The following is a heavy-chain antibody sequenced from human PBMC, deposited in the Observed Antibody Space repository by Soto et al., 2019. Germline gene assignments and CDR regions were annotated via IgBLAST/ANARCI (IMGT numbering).Heavy chain of an antibody. CDR2: IYYSGST. Sequence: SETLSLTCTVSGGSISSSSYYWGWIRQPPGKGLEWIGSIYYSGSTYYNPSLKSRVTISVDTSKNQFSLKLSSVTAADTAVYYCATSITMVPGSMRWFDPWGQGTLVTVSS. CDR1: GGSISSSSYY. J-gene: IGHJ5*02. D-gene: IGHD3-10*01. V-gene: IGHV4-39*01. CDR3: ATSITMVPGSMRWFDP.